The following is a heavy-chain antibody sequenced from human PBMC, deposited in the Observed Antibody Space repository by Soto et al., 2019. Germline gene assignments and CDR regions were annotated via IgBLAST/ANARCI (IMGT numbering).Heavy chain of an antibody. CDR3: AGYFGSGLDYYYFDV. Sequence: GGSLRLSCAASGFTVNTNYMSWVRQRPGKGLECVSVLYSAGSTYYADSVKGRFTISRDISKTALYLQMNSLRAEDTAVYFCAGYFGSGLDYYYFDVWGKGATVTVSS. V-gene: IGHV3-66*01. CDR2: LYSAGST. J-gene: IGHJ6*03. D-gene: IGHD3-10*01. CDR1: GFTVNTNY.